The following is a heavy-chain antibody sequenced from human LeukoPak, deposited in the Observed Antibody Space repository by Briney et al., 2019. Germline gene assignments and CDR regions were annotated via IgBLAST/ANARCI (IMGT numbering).Heavy chain of an antibody. CDR3: ARDRPSTAPRRRRFDP. D-gene: IGHD6-6*01. V-gene: IGHV4-34*01. CDR2: MNHSGST. CDR1: SGSFSGYY. Sequence: SETLSLTCAVYSGSFSGYYWSWLRQPPGKGLEWFGEMNHSGSTNYNPSLTSRVTISVDTSKNQFSLKLSSVTAADTAVYYCARDRPSTAPRRRRFDPWGQGTLVTVSS. J-gene: IGHJ5*02.